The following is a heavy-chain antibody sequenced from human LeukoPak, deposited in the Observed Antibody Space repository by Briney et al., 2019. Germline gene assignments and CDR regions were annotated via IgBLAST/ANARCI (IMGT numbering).Heavy chain of an antibody. CDR1: GYSFSSYW. J-gene: IGHJ4*02. CDR2: IYPRDSRT. D-gene: IGHD2-2*01. CDR3: ARHLSDITSSPNY. Sequence: GESLQISFQGPGYSFSSYWIAWVRPMPGQGLEWMGVIYPRDSRTTYSPSFQDQVTISADKSISTAYLQWTSLKAADTAMYYCARHLSDITSSPNYWGPGTLVTVSS. V-gene: IGHV5-51*01.